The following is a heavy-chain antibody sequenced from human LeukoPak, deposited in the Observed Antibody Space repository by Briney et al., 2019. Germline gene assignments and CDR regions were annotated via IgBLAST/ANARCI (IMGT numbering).Heavy chain of an antibody. CDR3: VSDLCGGDDQ. D-gene: IGHD3-3*01. V-gene: IGHV3-48*02. Sequence: GGSLRLSCAASGFTFSDYSMNWVRQAPGKGLEWISYVGISSGNTKYADSVKGRFTISGDNAKDTLYLQMSSLRDEDTAVYYCVSDLCGGDDQWGRGTLVTVSS. CDR2: VGISSGNT. CDR1: GFTFSDYS. J-gene: IGHJ5*02.